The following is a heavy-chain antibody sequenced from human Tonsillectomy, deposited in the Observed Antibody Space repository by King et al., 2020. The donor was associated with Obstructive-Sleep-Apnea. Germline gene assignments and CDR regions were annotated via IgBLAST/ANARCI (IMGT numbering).Heavy chain of an antibody. CDR3: ARGCRSTSCASSSPFGMDV. V-gene: IGHV4-34*01. D-gene: IGHD2-2*01. CDR1: GGSFSGYY. J-gene: IGHJ6*02. Sequence: VQLQQWGEGLLKPSETLSLTCAVYGGSFSGYYWTWIRQPPGKGLEWIGEINHSGSTNYNPSLKSRVTISVDTSKNQFSLKLSSVAAADTAVYYCARGCRSTSCASSSPFGMDVWGQGTTVTVSS. CDR2: INHSGST.